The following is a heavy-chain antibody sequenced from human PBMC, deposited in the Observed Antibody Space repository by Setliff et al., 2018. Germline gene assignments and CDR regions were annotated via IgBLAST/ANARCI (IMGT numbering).Heavy chain of an antibody. D-gene: IGHD6-13*01. Sequence: AGGSLRLSCVVSGFTFRTYEMIWVRQAPGKGLEWVSKTHRDGITVYSDSVKGRFTISRDFATNSLHLQMTSLRSEDTAVYYCARALGGISAAGNNWLDSWGQGTLVTVSS. CDR2: THRDGITV. V-gene: IGHV3-48*03. CDR3: ARALGGISAAGNNWLDS. J-gene: IGHJ5*01. CDR1: GFTFRTYE.